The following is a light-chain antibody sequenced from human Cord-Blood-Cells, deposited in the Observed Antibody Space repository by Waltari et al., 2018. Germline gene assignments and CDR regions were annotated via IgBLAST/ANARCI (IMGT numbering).Light chain of an antibody. CDR3: SSYTSSSTLV. J-gene: IGLJ3*02. Sequence: QSALTQPASVSGSPGQSITISCTGTSSDVGGYNYVSWYQQHPGKAPKLMIYEVSNRPSGVSNLFSGSKSGTTASLTISGLQAEDEADYYCSSYTSSSTLVFGGGTKLTVL. CDR1: SSDVGGYNY. CDR2: EVS. V-gene: IGLV2-14*01.